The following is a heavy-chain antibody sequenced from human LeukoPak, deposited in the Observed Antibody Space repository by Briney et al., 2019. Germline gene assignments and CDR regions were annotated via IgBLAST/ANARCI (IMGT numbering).Heavy chain of an antibody. CDR2: ISSSSSYI. CDR1: GFTFSSYS. Sequence: GGSLRLSCAASGFTFSSYSMNCVRQAPGKGLEWVSSISSSSSYIYYADSVKGRFTISRDNAKNSLYLQMNSLRAEDTAVYYCARVPIGAIAVAGTDYYYGMDVWGQGTTVTV. D-gene: IGHD6-19*01. J-gene: IGHJ6*02. CDR3: ARVPIGAIAVAGTDYYYGMDV. V-gene: IGHV3-21*01.